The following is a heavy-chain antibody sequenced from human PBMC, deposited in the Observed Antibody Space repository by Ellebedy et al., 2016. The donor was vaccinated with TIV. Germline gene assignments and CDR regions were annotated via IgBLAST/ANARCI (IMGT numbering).Heavy chain of an antibody. Sequence: GESLKISCAASGFTFSSYAMSWVPQAPGKGLEWVSTISNTGSRTYYADSVEGRFIISRDNAKNTLYLQMNSLRAEDTAVYYCARPLIAAAGMGFDPWGQGTLVTVSS. V-gene: IGHV3-23*01. J-gene: IGHJ5*02. CDR1: GFTFSSYA. CDR3: ARPLIAAAGMGFDP. D-gene: IGHD6-13*01. CDR2: ISNTGSRT.